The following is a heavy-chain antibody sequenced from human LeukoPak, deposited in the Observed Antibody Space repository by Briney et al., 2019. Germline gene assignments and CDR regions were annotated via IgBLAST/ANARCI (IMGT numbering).Heavy chain of an antibody. V-gene: IGHV1-18*01. CDR1: GDSFSIYG. CDR3: ASGSYLWGGMDV. CDR2: ISADSGDR. Sequence: ASVKVSCKASGDSFSIYGFAWVRQAPGQGLEWMGWISADSGDRYYAQNFQHRVTMTTDTSTTTGYMELRSLRSDDTAVYYCASGSYLWGGMDVWGQGTTVTVSS. D-gene: IGHD1-26*01. J-gene: IGHJ6*02.